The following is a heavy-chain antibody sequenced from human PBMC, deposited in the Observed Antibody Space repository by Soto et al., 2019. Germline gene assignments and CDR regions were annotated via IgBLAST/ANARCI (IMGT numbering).Heavy chain of an antibody. J-gene: IGHJ5*02. CDR2: IDPRSGGT. D-gene: IGHD2-15*01. CDR1: GYPFTTYY. CDR3: ARDCSGGSCYAEPFDP. V-gene: IGHV1-2*02. Sequence: ASVKVSCKVSGYPFTTYYIHWVRQAPGQGLEWMGWIDPRSGGTVYEQKFQGRVTMTRETSTSTAYMELRSLRSDDTAVYYCARDCSGGSCYAEPFDPWGQGTLVTVSS.